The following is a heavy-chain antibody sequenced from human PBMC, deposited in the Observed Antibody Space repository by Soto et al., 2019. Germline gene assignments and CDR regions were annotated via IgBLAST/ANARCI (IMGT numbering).Heavy chain of an antibody. V-gene: IGHV3-23*01. J-gene: IGHJ4*02. D-gene: IGHD6-19*01. CDR3: AKGTSNGGWFNPFDY. Sequence: EVQLLESAGGLVQPGGSLRLSCAASRFTFINYAMNWVRQVPGKGLEWVSTLSGSGTSKYYADSVKGRFTISRDNSKNTVYLQMNSLRAEDTAIYYCAKGTSNGGWFNPFDYWGQGTLVTVSS. CDR1: RFTFINYA. CDR2: LSGSGTSK.